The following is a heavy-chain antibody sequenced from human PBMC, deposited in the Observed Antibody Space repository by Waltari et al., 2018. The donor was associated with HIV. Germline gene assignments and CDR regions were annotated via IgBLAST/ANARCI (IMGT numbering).Heavy chain of an antibody. V-gene: IGHV5-51*01. CDR3: ARHFRYSSSSDWFDP. J-gene: IGHJ5*02. Sequence: TSYWIGWVRQMPGKGLEWMGIIYPGDSDTRYSPSFQGQVTISADKSISTAYLQWSSLKASDTAMYYCARHFRYSSSSDWFDPWGQGTLVTVSS. CDR2: IYPGDSDT. D-gene: IGHD6-6*01. CDR1: TSYW.